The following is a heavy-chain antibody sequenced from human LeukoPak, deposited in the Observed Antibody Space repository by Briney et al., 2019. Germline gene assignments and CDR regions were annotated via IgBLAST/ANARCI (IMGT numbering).Heavy chain of an antibody. CDR1: GGSISSYY. CDR3: ARGRSLNAFDS. Sequence: PSETLSLTCTVSGGSISSYYWSWIRQPPGKGLEWIGYIYYSGSTNYNPSLKSRVTISVDTSKNQSSLKLSSVAAADTAVYYCARGRSLNAFDSWGHGTMVTVSS. CDR2: IYYSGST. J-gene: IGHJ3*02. V-gene: IGHV4-59*01.